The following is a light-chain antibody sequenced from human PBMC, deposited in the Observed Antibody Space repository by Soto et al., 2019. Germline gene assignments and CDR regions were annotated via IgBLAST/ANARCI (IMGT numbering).Light chain of an antibody. J-gene: IGKJ1*01. CDR1: QSVSSSY. Sequence: VLTQSPGTLYLSPGERATLSCRASQSVSSSYVALYQQKPGQAPRLLISGAPSRATGIPDRFSGSGSGTDFTLTISRLEPEDFAVYYCQQYGSSPRTFGQRSKVDI. CDR3: QQYGSSPRT. CDR2: GAP. V-gene: IGKV3-20*01.